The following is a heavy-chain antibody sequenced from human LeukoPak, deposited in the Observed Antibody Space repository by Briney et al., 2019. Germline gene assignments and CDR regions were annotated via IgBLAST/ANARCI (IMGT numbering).Heavy chain of an antibody. J-gene: IGHJ4*02. V-gene: IGHV4-59*01. CDR3: ARGSGSSGSYYY. CDR2: IYYSGST. CDR1: GGSISSYY. D-gene: IGHD1-26*01. Sequence: SETLSLTCTVSGGSISSYYWSWIRQPPGKGLEWIGYIYYSGSTNYNPSLKSRVTISVDTSKNQFSLKLSSVTAADTAVYYCARGSGSSGSYYYWGQGTLVTVSS.